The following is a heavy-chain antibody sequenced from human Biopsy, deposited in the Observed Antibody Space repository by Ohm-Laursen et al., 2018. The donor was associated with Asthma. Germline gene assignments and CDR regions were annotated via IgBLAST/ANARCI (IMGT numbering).Heavy chain of an antibody. CDR1: GFTFSSSA. D-gene: IGHD6-19*01. V-gene: IGHV3-23*01. CDR3: AKDFRGIAVAGDRGFDY. J-gene: IGHJ4*02. CDR2: ITGSGGTT. Sequence: GSLRLSCSASGFTFSSSAMSWVRQAPGKGLERVSAITGSGGTTYYADSVRGRFTISRDNSKSTLFLQVDSLSAEDTAVYYCAKDFRGIAVAGDRGFDYWGQGTLVTVSS.